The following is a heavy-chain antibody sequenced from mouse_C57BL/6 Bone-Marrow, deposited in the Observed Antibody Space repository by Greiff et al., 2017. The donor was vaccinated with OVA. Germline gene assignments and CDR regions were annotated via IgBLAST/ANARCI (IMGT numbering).Heavy chain of an antibody. CDR1: GFTFSSYG. Sequence: EVQRVESGGDLVKPGGSLKLSCAASGFTFSSYGMSWVRQTPDKRLEWVATISSGGSYTYYPDSVKGRFTISRDNAKNTLYLQISSLKSEDTAMYYCARRRGWYYFDYWGQGTTLTVSS. J-gene: IGHJ2*01. V-gene: IGHV5-6*01. CDR2: ISSGGSYT. CDR3: ARRRGWYYFDY.